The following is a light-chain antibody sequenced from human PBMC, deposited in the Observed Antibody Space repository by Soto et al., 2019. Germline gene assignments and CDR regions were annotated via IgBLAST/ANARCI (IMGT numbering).Light chain of an antibody. Sequence: NFMLTQPHSVSESPGKTVTISCTRSSGSIASNYVQWYQQRPGSAPTTVIYEDNQRPSGVPDRFSGSIDSSSNSASLTISGLKTEDEADYCRQSYDSSYVVFGGGTKLTVL. V-gene: IGLV6-57*04. J-gene: IGLJ2*01. CDR1: SGSIASNY. CDR3: QSYDSSYVV. CDR2: EDN.